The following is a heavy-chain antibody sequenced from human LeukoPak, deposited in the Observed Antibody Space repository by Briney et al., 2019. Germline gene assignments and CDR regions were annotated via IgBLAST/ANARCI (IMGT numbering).Heavy chain of an antibody. CDR3: VRHVPVSYPSGFVY. CDR2: IYPGDSDT. Sequence: GESLKISCKGSGYNFATKWIGWVRQMPGKGLEWMGIIYPGDSDTRYSPSFQGQVTISADKSINTAYLQWSSLKASDTAIYYCVRHVPVSYPSGFVYWGQGTLVTVSS. V-gene: IGHV5-51*01. CDR1: GYNFATKW. J-gene: IGHJ4*02. D-gene: IGHD3-10*01.